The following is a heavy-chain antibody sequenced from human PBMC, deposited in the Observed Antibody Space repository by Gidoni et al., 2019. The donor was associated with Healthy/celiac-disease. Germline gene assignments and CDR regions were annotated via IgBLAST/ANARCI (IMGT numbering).Heavy chain of an antibody. V-gene: IGHV3-23*01. D-gene: IGHD3-22*01. CDR2: IGGSGGST. J-gene: IGHJ4*02. Sequence: EVQLLESGGGLVQPGGSLRLSCAASGFTFSSSAMSWARQAPGKGLEGVSAIGGSGGSTYYADSVKGRFTISRDNSKNTLYLQMNSLRAEDTAVYYCAKSSKSPRSHYYDSSADGYWGQGTLVTVSS. CDR3: AKSSKSPRSHYYDSSADGY. CDR1: GFTFSSSA.